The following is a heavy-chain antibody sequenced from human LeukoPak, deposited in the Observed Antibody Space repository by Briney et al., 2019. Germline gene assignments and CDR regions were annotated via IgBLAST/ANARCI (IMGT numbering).Heavy chain of an antibody. CDR1: GFSFNSYA. J-gene: IGHJ5*02. D-gene: IGHD3-3*02. Sequence: QPGGSLRLSCAASGFSFNSYAMNWVRQAPGKGLEWVSGISGSGGSTYYADSVKGRFTMSRDNSKNTLYLQMSSLRADDTAVYYCANDLSIGYISIRYGSDPWGQGTLVTVSS. CDR2: ISGSGGST. V-gene: IGHV3-23*01. CDR3: ANDLSIGYISIRYGSDP.